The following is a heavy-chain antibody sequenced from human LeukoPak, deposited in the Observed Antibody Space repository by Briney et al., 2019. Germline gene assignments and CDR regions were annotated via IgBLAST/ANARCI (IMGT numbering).Heavy chain of an antibody. CDR3: AKGGGHCSGGSCYGRDYFDY. V-gene: IGHV3-30*18. CDR1: GFTFSSYG. D-gene: IGHD2-15*01. CDR2: ISYDGSNK. Sequence: PGGSLRLSCAASGFTFSSYGMHWVRQAPGKGLEWVAVISYDGSNKYYADSVKGRFTISRDNSKSTLYLQMNSLRAEDTAVYYCAKGGGHCSGGSCYGRDYFDYWGQGTLVTVSS. J-gene: IGHJ4*02.